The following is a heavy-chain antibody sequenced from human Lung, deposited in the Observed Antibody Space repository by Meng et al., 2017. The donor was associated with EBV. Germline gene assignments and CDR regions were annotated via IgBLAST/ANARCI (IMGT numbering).Heavy chain of an antibody. V-gene: IGHV4-31*03. CDR1: GGSVISGGYY. J-gene: IGHJ4*02. Sequence: QVQLQESGPGLVQPSQTLSLTCTVSGGSVISGGYYWSWIRQQPGKGLEWIGYIYYTGSSFYNPSLKSRVTISVDTSKNQFSLNLSSVTAADTAVYYCANAGRFGESLGDYWGQGILVTVFS. CDR3: ANAGRFGESLGDY. D-gene: IGHD3-10*01. CDR2: IYYTGSS.